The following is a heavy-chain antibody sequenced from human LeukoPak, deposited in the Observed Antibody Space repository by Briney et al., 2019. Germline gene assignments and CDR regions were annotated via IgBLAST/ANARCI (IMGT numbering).Heavy chain of an antibody. D-gene: IGHD3-3*01. CDR1: GFTFSSYA. CDR3: TKRPGSGYPTPFDY. V-gene: IGHV3-23*01. Sequence: PGGSVRLFCAASGFTFSSYAMTWVRQAPGKGLEWVSAVSGSGSNTYYADSFVGRFTISRDNSKNTLYLQMDSLRAEDTAVYYCTKRPGSGYPTPFDYWGQGTLVSVSS. J-gene: IGHJ4*02. CDR2: VSGSGSNT.